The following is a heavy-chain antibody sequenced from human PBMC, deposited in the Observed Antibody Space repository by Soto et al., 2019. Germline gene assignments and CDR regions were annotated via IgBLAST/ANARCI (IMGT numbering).Heavy chain of an antibody. CDR3: ATDPLLGMDV. J-gene: IGHJ6*02. Sequence: ASVKVSCTASGYTFTSYGISWVRQAPGQGLEWMGGFSPEDGETIYAQKFQGRVTMTEDTSTDTAYMELSSLRSEDTAVYYCATDPLLGMDVWGQGTTVTVSS. V-gene: IGHV1-24*01. CDR2: FSPEDGET. CDR1: GYTFTSYG.